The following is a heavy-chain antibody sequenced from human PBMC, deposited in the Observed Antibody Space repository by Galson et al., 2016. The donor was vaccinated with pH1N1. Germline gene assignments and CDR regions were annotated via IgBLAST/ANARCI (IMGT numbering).Heavy chain of an antibody. V-gene: IGHV1-69*13. D-gene: IGHD3-22*01. CDR1: GGTFGSFG. CDR3: AREDYYDTDLSDWYFDL. J-gene: IGHJ2*01. Sequence: SVKVSCKASGGTFGSFGNNWVRQAPGQGLEWMGGIIPIFNTAKYARNFQGRVTITADESTTTAYMELSSLRSDDTAVYFCAREDYYDTDLSDWYFDLWGRGTLLTVSS. CDR2: IIPIFNTA.